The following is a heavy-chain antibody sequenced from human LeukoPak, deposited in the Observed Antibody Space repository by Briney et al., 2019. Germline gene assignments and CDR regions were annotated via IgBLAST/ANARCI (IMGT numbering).Heavy chain of an antibody. D-gene: IGHD6-13*01. CDR2: VSGSGDST. Sequence: GGSLRLSCAASGFTFSSYAMSWVRQAPGKGLEWVSDVSGSGDSTYYADSVKGRFTISRGNSKNTLYLQMNSPRAEDTAVYYCAKSAAAAGRTYFDYWGQGTLVTVSS. J-gene: IGHJ4*02. CDR3: AKSAAAAGRTYFDY. V-gene: IGHV3-23*01. CDR1: GFTFSSYA.